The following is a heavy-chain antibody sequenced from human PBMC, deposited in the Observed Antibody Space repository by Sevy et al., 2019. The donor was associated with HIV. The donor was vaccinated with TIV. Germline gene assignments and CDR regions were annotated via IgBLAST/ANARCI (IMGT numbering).Heavy chain of an antibody. J-gene: IGHJ3*01. CDR3: ARNSYDLDTTGFGAFDL. CDR2: INWSATNT. CDR1: GFTFSAYA. D-gene: IGHD3-16*01. V-gene: IGHV3-20*04. Sequence: GGSLRLSCTASGFTFSAYAMSWVRQAPGKGLEWVSGINWSATNTGYADFVKGRFTISRDDAKNSLYLQMNSLRAEDTALYYCARNSYDLDTTGFGAFDLWGQGTLVTVSS.